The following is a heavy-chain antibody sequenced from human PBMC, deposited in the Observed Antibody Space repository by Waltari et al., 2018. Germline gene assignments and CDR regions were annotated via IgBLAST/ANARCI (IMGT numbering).Heavy chain of an antibody. V-gene: IGHV4-39*01. CDR2: IHLLGST. J-gene: IGHJ5*02. Sequence: QLQFQESGPGLVRPSETLSLTCSVSGGSIKTNNYYLAWIRQSPEKGLRWLGSIHLLGSTYYSLSFRERLSLSVDASKSQFSLRLTSVTAADTGIYYCTKSGNSMTSFNYFDPWGPGTLATVSS. D-gene: IGHD1-1*01. CDR1: GGSIKTNNYY. CDR3: TKSGNSMTSFNYFDP.